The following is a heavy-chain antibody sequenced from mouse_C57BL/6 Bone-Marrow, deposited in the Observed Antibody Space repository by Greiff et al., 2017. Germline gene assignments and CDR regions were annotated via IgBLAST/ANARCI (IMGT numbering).Heavy chain of an antibody. D-gene: IGHD1-1*02. CDR2: FYPRSGNT. J-gene: IGHJ4*01. CDR3: ANRLWYFYAMDY. CDR1: GYTFTSYG. Sequence: QVQLQQSGAELARPGASVKLSCTASGYTFTSYGISWVKQRTGQGLEWIGEFYPRSGNTYYNEKFKGKATLTADKSSSTAYMELRSLTSEDSAGYFCANRLWYFYAMDYWGQGTSVTVSS. V-gene: IGHV1-81*01.